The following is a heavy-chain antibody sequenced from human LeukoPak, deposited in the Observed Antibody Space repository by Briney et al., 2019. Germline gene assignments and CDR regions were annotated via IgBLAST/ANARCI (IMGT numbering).Heavy chain of an antibody. CDR3: ARGSHVDTAMALPPDY. V-gene: IGHV1-46*01. CDR1: GYTFTSYY. J-gene: IGHJ4*02. CDR2: INPSGGST. D-gene: IGHD5-18*01. Sequence: GASVKVSCKASGYTFTSYYMHWVRQAPGQGLEWMGIINPSGGSTSYAQKFQGRVTMTRDTSTSTVYMELSSLRSEDTAVYYCARGSHVDTAMALPPDYWGQGTLVTVSS.